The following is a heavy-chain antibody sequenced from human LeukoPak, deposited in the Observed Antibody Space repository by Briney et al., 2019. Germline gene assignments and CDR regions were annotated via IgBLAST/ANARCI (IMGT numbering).Heavy chain of an antibody. CDR3: ARSITIFGVVIPTGY. Sequence: PSETLSLTCAVYGGSFSGYYWSWIRQPPGKGLEWIGEINHSGSTNYNPSLKSRVTISVDTSKNQFSLKLSSVTAADTAVYYCARSITIFGVVIPTGYWGQGTLVTVSS. J-gene: IGHJ4*02. CDR2: INHSGST. D-gene: IGHD3-3*01. V-gene: IGHV4-34*01. CDR1: GGSFSGYY.